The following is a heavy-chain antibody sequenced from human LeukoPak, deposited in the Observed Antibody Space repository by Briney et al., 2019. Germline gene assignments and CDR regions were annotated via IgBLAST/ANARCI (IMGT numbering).Heavy chain of an antibody. CDR3: ATAEAPYYYYYYMDV. CDR2: MNPNSGNT. CDR1: GYTFTSYD. J-gene: IGHJ6*03. Sequence: ASVKVSCKASGYTFTSYDINWVRQATGQGLEWMGWMNPNSGNTGYAQKFQGRVTITRNTSISTAYMELSSLRSEDTAVYYCATAEAPYYYYYYMDVWGKGTTVTVSS. V-gene: IGHV1-8*03.